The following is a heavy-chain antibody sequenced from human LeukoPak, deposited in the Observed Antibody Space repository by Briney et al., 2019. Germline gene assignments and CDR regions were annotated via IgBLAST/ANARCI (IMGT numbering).Heavy chain of an antibody. J-gene: IGHJ4*02. CDR2: INTKTGIP. CDR1: GYTFTSYG. D-gene: IGHD3-10*02. CDR3: VRAVRSQIDS. Sequence: GASVKVSCKASGYTFTSYGISWVRQAPGQGLEWMGWINTKTGIPTYAQGFTGRFVFSLDTSVTTAYLQINNLKAEDTAVFYCVRAVRSQIDSWGQGTLVTVSS. V-gene: IGHV7-4-1*02.